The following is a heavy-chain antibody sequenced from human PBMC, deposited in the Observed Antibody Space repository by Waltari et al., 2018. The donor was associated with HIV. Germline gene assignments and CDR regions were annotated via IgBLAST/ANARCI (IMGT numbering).Heavy chain of an antibody. CDR2: INPNSGGT. CDR3: ARTFLYCSGGTCYFDY. V-gene: IGHV1-2*02. J-gene: IGHJ4*02. Sequence: QVQLVQSGAEVTKPGASVTVSCKASGYTFTGYYLPRVRQAPGQGLEWMGWINPNSGGTNYAQKLQGRVTMTRDTSISTAYMELSRLRSDDTAVYYCARTFLYCSGGTCYFDYWGQGTLVTVSS. CDR1: GYTFTGYY. D-gene: IGHD2-15*01.